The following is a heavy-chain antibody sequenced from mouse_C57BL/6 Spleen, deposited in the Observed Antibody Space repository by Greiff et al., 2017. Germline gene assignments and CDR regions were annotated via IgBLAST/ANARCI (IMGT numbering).Heavy chain of an antibody. Sequence: VKLVESGPGLVAPSQSLSITCTVSGFSLTSYAISWVRQPPGKGLEWLGVIWTGGGTNYNSALNSRLSISKDNSKSQVFLKMNSLQTDDTARYYCARGDDGYYVGFFAYWGQGTLVTVSA. CDR2: IWTGGGT. D-gene: IGHD2-3*01. J-gene: IGHJ3*01. CDR3: ARGDDGYYVGFFAY. V-gene: IGHV2-9-1*01. CDR1: GFSLTSYA.